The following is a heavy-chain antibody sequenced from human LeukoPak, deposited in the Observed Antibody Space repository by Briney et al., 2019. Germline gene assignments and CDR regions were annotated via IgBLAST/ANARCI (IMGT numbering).Heavy chain of an antibody. CDR2: ISGSGGST. D-gene: IGHD1-26*01. Sequence: GGSLRLSCAASGFTFSSYAMSWVRQAPGKGLEWVSAISGSGGSTYYADSVKGRFTISRDNSKNTLYLQMNSPRAEDTAVYYCAKDLSIVGATTTDYWGQGTLVTVSS. CDR3: AKDLSIVGATTTDY. V-gene: IGHV3-23*01. J-gene: IGHJ4*02. CDR1: GFTFSSYA.